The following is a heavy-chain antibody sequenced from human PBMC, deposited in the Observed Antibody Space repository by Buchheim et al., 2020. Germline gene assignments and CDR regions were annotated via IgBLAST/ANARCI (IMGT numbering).Heavy chain of an antibody. Sequence: EVQLVESGGGLVQPGGSLRLSCAASGFTFSSHWMHWVRQAPGKGLVWVSRVNSDGSDTNYADSGTGRFTLSRDNAKNTLYLQMNSLRGEETTVYYCTRSQYAGGGCEPAGYFQNWGQGTL. V-gene: IGHV3-74*01. CDR1: GFTFSSHW. CDR2: VNSDGSDT. J-gene: IGHJ1*01. CDR3: TRSQYAGGGCEPAGYFQN. D-gene: IGHD2-15*01.